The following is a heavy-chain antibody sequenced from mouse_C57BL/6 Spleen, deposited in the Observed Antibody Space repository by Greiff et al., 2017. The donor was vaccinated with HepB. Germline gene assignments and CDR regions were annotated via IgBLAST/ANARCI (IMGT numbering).Heavy chain of an antibody. D-gene: IGHD2-3*01. CDR2: INPSSGYT. CDR1: GYTFTSYT. V-gene: IGHV1-4*01. CDR3: ARSDGYYGAMDY. Sequence: VKLMESGAELARPGASVKMSCKASGYTFTSYTMHWVKQRPGQGLEWIGYINPSSGYTKYNQKFKDKATLTADKSSSTAYMQLSSLTSEDSAVYYCARSDGYYGAMDYWGQGTSVTVSS. J-gene: IGHJ4*01.